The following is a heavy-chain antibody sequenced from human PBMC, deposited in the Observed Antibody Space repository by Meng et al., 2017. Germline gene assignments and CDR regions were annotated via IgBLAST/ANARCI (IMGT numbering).Heavy chain of an antibody. D-gene: IGHD3-22*01. J-gene: IGHJ6*02. CDR1: GFTFSSYA. Sequence: GESPKISCAASGFTFSSYAMSWVRQAPGKGLEWVSAISGSGGSTYHADAMKGRFTISRDNSKNTLYLQKNSLRAEDTAVYYCARDPTPMIVVANYYYYGMDVWGQGTTVTVSS. CDR2: ISGSGGST. V-gene: IGHV3-23*01. CDR3: ARDPTPMIVVANYYYYGMDV.